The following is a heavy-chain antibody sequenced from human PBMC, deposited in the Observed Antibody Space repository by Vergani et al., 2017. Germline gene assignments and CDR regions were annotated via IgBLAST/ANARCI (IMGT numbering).Heavy chain of an antibody. CDR2: IFHSGST. V-gene: IGHV4-4*02. Sequence: QVQLQESGPGLVKPSGTLSLTCAVSGGSISSSNWWTWVRQPPGKGLEWIGEIFHSGSTNYNPSLKSRFTISVDKSKNQFSLKLNSVTAADTAVYYCARETSDYDFWSGYLPYYYYYYGMDVWGQGTTVTVSS. D-gene: IGHD3-3*01. CDR3: ARETSDYDFWSGYLPYYYYYYGMDV. J-gene: IGHJ6*02. CDR1: GGSISSSNW.